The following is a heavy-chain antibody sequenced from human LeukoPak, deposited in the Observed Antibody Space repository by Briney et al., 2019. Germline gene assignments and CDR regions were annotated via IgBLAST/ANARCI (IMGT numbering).Heavy chain of an antibody. V-gene: IGHV3-48*04. Sequence: GGSLRLSCAASGFTFSDYTMNWVRQAPGKGLEWVSYISHTGSTMSYADSVKGRFTISRDNARNSLHLQMNSLRAEDTAVYYCAIPPLSGTGSSRPLAEIDVWGQGTTVTVSS. D-gene: IGHD3-10*01. CDR3: AIPPLSGTGSSRPLAEIDV. J-gene: IGHJ6*02. CDR2: ISHTGSTM. CDR1: GFTFSDYT.